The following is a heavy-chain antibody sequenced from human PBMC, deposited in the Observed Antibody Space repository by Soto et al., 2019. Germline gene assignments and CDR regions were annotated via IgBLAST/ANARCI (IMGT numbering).Heavy chain of an antibody. CDR2: LSYYGSYN. CDR1: GFTFSSYA. J-gene: IGHJ6*02. D-gene: IGHD3-10*01. Sequence: GGSLRLSCAASGFTFSSYAMHWVRQAPGKGLEWVAVLSYYGSYNYYAVSVMGLFTISRDNSNNTLYLQIISLRAEDTAVYYCARGVPKGYYYGSGSYYPLLGMDVWGQGTTVTVSS. V-gene: IGHV3-30-3*01. CDR3: ARGVPKGYYYGSGSYYPLLGMDV.